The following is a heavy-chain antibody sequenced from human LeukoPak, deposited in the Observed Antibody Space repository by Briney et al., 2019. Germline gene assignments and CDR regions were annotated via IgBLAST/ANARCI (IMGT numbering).Heavy chain of an antibody. V-gene: IGHV5-51*01. D-gene: IGHD6-13*01. CDR1: GYSFTTYW. CDR3: ARPTRAGIAAAGLDY. Sequence: GESLKISCKGSGYSFTTYWIGWVRQMPGKGLEWMGIIYPGDSDTRYSPSFQGQVTISADKSISTAYLQWSSLKASDTAMYYCARPTRAGIAAAGLDYWGQGTLVTVSS. J-gene: IGHJ4*02. CDR2: IYPGDSDT.